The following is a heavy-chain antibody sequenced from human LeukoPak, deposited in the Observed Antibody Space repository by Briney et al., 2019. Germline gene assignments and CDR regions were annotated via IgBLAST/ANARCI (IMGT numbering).Heavy chain of an antibody. V-gene: IGHV3-66*01. CDR2: IYSGGST. CDR1: GFTVSSNY. CDR3: ASTFPIAVAFRNAFDI. Sequence: GGSPRLSCADSGFTVSSNYMSWVREAPVEGLEGVSVIYSGGSTYYADSVKGRFTISRDNSKNTLYLQMNSLRAEDTAVYYCASTFPIAVAFRNAFDIWGQGTMVTVSS. D-gene: IGHD6-19*01. J-gene: IGHJ3*02.